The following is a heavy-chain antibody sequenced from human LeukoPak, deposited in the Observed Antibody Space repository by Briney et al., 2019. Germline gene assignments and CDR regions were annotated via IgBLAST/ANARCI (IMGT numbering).Heavy chain of an antibody. J-gene: IGHJ4*02. CDR1: GFTFSSYA. CDR2: ISSDGSNK. CDR3: VREYSSGRLDY. Sequence: LSGRSLRLSCAASGFTFSSYAMHWVRQAPGKGLEWVAVISSDGSNKYYADSMKGRFTISRDNSKNTLYLQMNSLRGEDTAVYYCVREYSSGRLDYWGQGTLVTVSS. V-gene: IGHV3-30*04. D-gene: IGHD1-26*01.